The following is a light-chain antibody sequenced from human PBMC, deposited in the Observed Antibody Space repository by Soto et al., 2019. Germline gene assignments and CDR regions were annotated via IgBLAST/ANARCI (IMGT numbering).Light chain of an antibody. Sequence: EIVLTQSPATLSLSPGERATLSCRASQSVSIYLAWYQQKPGQPPRLLIYDASNRATGIPARFSGSGSGTDFTLTISRLEPEDFAVYYCQQYGSSLTFGGGTNVDIK. J-gene: IGKJ4*01. CDR3: QQYGSSLT. V-gene: IGKV3-20*01. CDR2: DAS. CDR1: QSVSIY.